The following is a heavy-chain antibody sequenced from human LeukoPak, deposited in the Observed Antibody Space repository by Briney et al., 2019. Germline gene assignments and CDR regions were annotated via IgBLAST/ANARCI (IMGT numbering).Heavy chain of an antibody. CDR1: GFTFSTRA. V-gene: IGHV3-33*01. Sequence: GGSLRLSCAASGFTFSTRAMHWVRQAPAKGLEWVAMIWFDGKTTYYVNSVKGRFTISRDNSKNTVDLRMNSLRAEDTAVYYCTRDPPSSGWSFDYWGQGTLVTVSS. CDR3: TRDPPSSGWSFDY. J-gene: IGHJ4*02. CDR2: IWFDGKTT. D-gene: IGHD6-19*01.